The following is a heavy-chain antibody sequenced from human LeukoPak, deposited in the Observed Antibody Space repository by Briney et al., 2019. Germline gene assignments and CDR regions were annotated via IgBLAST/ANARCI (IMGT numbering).Heavy chain of an antibody. CDR2: ISDSGGST. D-gene: IGHD3-22*01. J-gene: IGHJ4*02. Sequence: PGGSLRLSCAASGFTVSSNSMSWVRQAPGKGLEWVSTISDSGGSTYYADSVKGRFTISRDNSKNTLYLQMNSLRAEDTAVYCCAKKPSSGYYYIDYWGQGTLVTVSS. CDR3: AKKPSSGYYYIDY. V-gene: IGHV3-23*01. CDR1: GFTVSSNS.